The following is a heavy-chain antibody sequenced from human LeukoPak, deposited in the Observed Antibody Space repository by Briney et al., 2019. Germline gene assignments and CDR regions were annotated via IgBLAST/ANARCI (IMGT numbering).Heavy chain of an antibody. J-gene: IGHJ6*03. Sequence: ASVKVSCKASGYTFTSYAMHWVRQAPGQRLEWMGWINAGNGNTKYSQEFQGRVTITRDTSASTAYMELSSLRSEDMAVYYCARDFFAGSNGNYYYMDVWGKGTAVTVSS. CDR1: GYTFTSYA. D-gene: IGHD3-3*01. CDR3: ARDFFAGSNGNYYYMDV. CDR2: INAGNGNT. V-gene: IGHV1-3*03.